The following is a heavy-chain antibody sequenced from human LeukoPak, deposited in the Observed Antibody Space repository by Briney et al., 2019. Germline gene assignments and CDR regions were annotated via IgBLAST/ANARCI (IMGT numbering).Heavy chain of an antibody. V-gene: IGHV4-34*01. CDR2: INHSGRT. J-gene: IGHJ4*02. CDR1: GGSFSGYY. CDR3: AGGFGSSWYYFDY. Sequence: SETLSLTCAVYGGSFSGYYWSWISQPPGKGLEWIGEINHSGRTNYNPSLKSRVPISVDTSKNQFSLKLSSVTAADPAVYYCAGGFGSSWYYFDYWGRGTLVTVSS. D-gene: IGHD6-13*01.